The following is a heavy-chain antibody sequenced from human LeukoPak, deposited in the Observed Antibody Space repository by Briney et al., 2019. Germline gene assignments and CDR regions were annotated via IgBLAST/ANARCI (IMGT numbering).Heavy chain of an antibody. V-gene: IGHV3-23*01. Sequence: PGGSLRLSCAASGFTFSNYAVSWIRQAPGKGLEWVSVISGGGGSKYYADSVKGRFTISRDYSRDTLYLQMDSLRAEDTAVYYCAKADTSMVRRSYFDYWGQGTLVTVSS. CDR2: ISGGGGSK. D-gene: IGHD5-18*01. CDR3: AKADTSMVRRSYFDY. J-gene: IGHJ4*02. CDR1: GFTFSNYA.